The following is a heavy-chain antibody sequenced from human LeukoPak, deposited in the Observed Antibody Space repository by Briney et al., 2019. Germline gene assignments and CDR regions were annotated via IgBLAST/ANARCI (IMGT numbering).Heavy chain of an antibody. J-gene: IGHJ6*03. CDR2: IYTSGST. CDR1: GGSISSYY. Sequence: SETLSLTCTVSGGSISSYYWSWIRQPPGKGLEWIGYIYTSGSTNYNPSLKSRVTISVDTSKNQFSLKLSSVTAADTAVYYCARHGRYYDFWSGRYYYYMDDWGKGTTVTVSS. D-gene: IGHD3-3*01. CDR3: ARHGRYYDFWSGRYYYYMDD. V-gene: IGHV4-4*09.